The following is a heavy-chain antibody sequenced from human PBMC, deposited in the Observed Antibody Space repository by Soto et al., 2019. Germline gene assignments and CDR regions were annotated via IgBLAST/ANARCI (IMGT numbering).Heavy chain of an antibody. J-gene: IGHJ4*02. CDR3: ARSLFMVAPDNEPFDY. Sequence: VQLLESGGSLVQPGGSLTLSCAASGFPFSSYAMSWVRQTPEKGLEWVAGISGGGNDRYYADFVQGRFTFSRDNSRNILYLQMNSLRADDTAMYFFARSLFMVAPDNEPFDYWGQGTLVTVSS. CDR1: GFPFSSYA. D-gene: IGHD5-12*01. CDR2: ISGGGNDR. V-gene: IGHV3-23*01.